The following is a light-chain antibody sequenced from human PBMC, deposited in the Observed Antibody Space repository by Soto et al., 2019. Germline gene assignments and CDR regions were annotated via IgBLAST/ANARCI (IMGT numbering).Light chain of an antibody. CDR2: ETS. CDR3: QQRSNWT. V-gene: IGKV3-11*01. Sequence: IVLTQSPGTLSLSPGERATLSCRASQSVGNSLAWYQQKPGQAPRLLIYETSNRVTGIPARFSGSGSGTAFTLTISSLEPEDFAVYYCQQRSNWTFGQGTKVDIK. J-gene: IGKJ1*01. CDR1: QSVGNS.